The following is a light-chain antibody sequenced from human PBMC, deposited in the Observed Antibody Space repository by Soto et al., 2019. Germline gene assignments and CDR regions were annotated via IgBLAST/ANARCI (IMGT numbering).Light chain of an antibody. CDR2: DAS. V-gene: IGKV3-11*01. CDR1: QSLGSY. CDR3: QYRTP. J-gene: IGKJ5*01. Sequence: EVVLTQSPATLSLSPGERATLSCRASQSLGSYLAWYQHKPGQAPRLLLDDASSMAPGIQARFGGSGSGTDFTLTISSLEPVDFEVYYCQYRTPVGQGTRLDIK.